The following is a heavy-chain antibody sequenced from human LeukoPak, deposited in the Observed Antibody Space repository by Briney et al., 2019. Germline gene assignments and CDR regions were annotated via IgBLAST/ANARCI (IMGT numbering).Heavy chain of an antibody. CDR3: ARVLGPFDY. CDR1: GVSFSGYY. Sequence: SETLSLTCAVYGVSFSGYYWSWIRQPPGKGLEWIGEINHSGSTNYNPSLKSRVTISVDTSKNQFSLKLSSVTAADTAVYYCARVLGPFDYWGQGTLVTVSS. D-gene: IGHD3/OR15-3a*01. V-gene: IGHV4-34*01. J-gene: IGHJ4*02. CDR2: INHSGST.